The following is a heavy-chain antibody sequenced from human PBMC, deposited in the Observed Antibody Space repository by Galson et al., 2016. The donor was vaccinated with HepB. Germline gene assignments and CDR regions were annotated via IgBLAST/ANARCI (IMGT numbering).Heavy chain of an antibody. Sequence: SLRLSCAASGLSVGNSYMSWVRQAPGKGLDWVSTIYSEGNTYYADSVKGRFTISKDSSKNPLYLQMSSLRAEETAVYYCARDNSEVYYYAMDVWGQGTTVTVSS. CDR1: GLSVGNSY. J-gene: IGHJ6*02. CDR3: ARDNSEVYYYAMDV. V-gene: IGHV3-53*01. CDR2: IYSEGNT. D-gene: IGHD1-26*01.